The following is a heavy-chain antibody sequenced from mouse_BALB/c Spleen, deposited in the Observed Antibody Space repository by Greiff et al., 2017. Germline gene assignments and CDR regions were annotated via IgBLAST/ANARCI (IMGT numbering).Heavy chain of an antibody. CDR3: ARDYYGVDY. Sequence: VQLQESGPELVKPGASVRISCKASGYTFTSYYIHWVKQRPGQGLEWIGWIYPGNVNTKYNEKFKGKATLTADKSSSTAYMQLSSLTSEDSAVYFCARDYYGVDYWGQGTTLTVSS. CDR1: GYTFTSYY. CDR2: IYPGNVNT. D-gene: IGHD1-1*01. J-gene: IGHJ2*01. V-gene: IGHV1S56*01.